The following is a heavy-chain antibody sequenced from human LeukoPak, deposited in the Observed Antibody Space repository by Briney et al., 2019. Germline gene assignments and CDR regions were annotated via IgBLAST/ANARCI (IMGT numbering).Heavy chain of an antibody. CDR1: GFTFSSYG. V-gene: IGHV3-30*02. CDR3: AKVITPMVRGVILDY. Sequence: GGSLRLSCAASGFTFSSYGMHWVRQAPGKGLEWVAFIRYDGSNKYYADSVKGRFTISRDNSKNTLDLQMNSLRAEDTAVYYCAKVITPMVRGVILDYWGQGTLVTVSS. J-gene: IGHJ4*02. CDR2: IRYDGSNK. D-gene: IGHD3-10*01.